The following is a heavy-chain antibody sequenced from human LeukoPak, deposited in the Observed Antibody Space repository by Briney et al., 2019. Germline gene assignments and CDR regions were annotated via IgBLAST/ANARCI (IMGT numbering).Heavy chain of an antibody. J-gene: IGHJ5*02. V-gene: IGHV3-23*01. D-gene: IGHD3-22*01. Sequence: RGSLRLSCAAPGFTFTTYAMGWVREAPGEGLEWVSRISAKGGRTYYADSVKGRFTISRDNSKNTLHLQMNSLRAEDTAIYYCVKGLEDRHDSSGYYSNWFDPWGQGTLVTVSS. CDR3: VKGLEDRHDSSGYYSNWFDP. CDR2: ISAKGGRT. CDR1: GFTFTTYA.